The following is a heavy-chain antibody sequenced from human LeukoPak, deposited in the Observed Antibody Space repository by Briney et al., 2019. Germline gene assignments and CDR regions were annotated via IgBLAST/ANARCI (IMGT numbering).Heavy chain of an antibody. Sequence: GGSLRLSCAASGFTFSSYAMHWVRQAPGKGLEWVAVISYDGSNKYYADSVKGRFTISRDNSKNTLYLQMNSLRAEDTAGYYCARGRFLEWLSQDDYGMDVWGQGTTVTVSS. CDR2: ISYDGSNK. D-gene: IGHD3-3*01. CDR3: ARGRFLEWLSQDDYGMDV. J-gene: IGHJ6*02. CDR1: GFTFSSYA. V-gene: IGHV3-30*04.